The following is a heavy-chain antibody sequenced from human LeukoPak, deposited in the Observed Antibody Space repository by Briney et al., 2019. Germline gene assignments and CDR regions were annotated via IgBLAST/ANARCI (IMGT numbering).Heavy chain of an antibody. J-gene: IGHJ3*02. CDR3: AKDKWSWGAFAI. CDR1: AFTFSSYG. D-gene: IGHD1-26*01. CDR2: IRYDGSNK. Sequence: GGSLRLSSAASAFTFSSYGMHWVRQAPGKGLEWVAFIRYDGSNKYYADSVKGLFTISRENSKNTLYLQMNSLRAEDTAVYYCAKDKWSWGAFAIWSEGTMVTVSS. V-gene: IGHV3-30*02.